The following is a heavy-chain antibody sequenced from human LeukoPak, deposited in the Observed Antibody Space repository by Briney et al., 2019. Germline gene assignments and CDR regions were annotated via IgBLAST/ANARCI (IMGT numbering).Heavy chain of an antibody. Sequence: PSETLSLPSTVSGASISSSIYYWGWIRQPPGKGLEWIGSIYYSGSTYYNPSLKSRVTISVDTSKNQFSLKLSSVTAADTAVYYCARQERYCSNGVCLIHFDYWGQGTVDTLSS. CDR2: IYYSGST. CDR3: ARQERYCSNGVCLIHFDY. J-gene: IGHJ4*02. V-gene: IGHV4-39*01. D-gene: IGHD2-8*01. CDR1: GASISSSIYY.